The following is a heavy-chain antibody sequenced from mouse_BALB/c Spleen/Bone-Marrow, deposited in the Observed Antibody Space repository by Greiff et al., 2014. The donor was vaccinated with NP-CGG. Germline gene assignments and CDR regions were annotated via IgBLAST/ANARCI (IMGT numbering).Heavy chain of an antibody. D-gene: IGHD2-2*01. J-gene: IGHJ2*01. CDR3: ASYVYGYYFDY. CDR1: GFNIKDTY. Sequence: VQLKESGAELVKPGASVKLSCTASGFNIKDTYMHWVKQRPEQGLEWIGRIDPANGNTKYDPKFQGKASTTADTSSNTAYLQLSSLTSEDTAVYYCASYVYGYYFDYWGQGTTLTVSS. V-gene: IGHV14-3*02. CDR2: IDPANGNT.